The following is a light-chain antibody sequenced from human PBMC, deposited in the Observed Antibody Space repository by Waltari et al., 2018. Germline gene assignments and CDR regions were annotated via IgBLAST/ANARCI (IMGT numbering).Light chain of an antibody. V-gene: IGLV2-14*01. CDR3: SSYTSTSTLV. CDR1: SSDVGAYKY. J-gene: IGLJ2*01. Sequence: QSALTQPASVSGSPGQSITISCTGTSSDVGAYKYVSWYQQHPDKAPKLLIYEVDNRPSGVSNRFSGSKSGNTASLTISGLQPEDEADYYCSSYTSTSTLVFGGGTKLTVL. CDR2: EVD.